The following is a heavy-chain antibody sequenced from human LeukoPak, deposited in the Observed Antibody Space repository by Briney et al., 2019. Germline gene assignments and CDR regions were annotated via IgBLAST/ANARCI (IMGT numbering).Heavy chain of an antibody. J-gene: IGHJ4*02. Sequence: SETLSLTCTVSGGAISGYYWSWIRQPPGKGLEWIGYMDNIGNTNYNPSLESRVTMSVDTSKNQFSLKLRSVTAADTAVYYCASSRGNWGQGTLVTVSS. V-gene: IGHV4-59*01. D-gene: IGHD3-16*01. CDR3: ASSRGN. CDR2: MDNIGNT. CDR1: GGAISGYY.